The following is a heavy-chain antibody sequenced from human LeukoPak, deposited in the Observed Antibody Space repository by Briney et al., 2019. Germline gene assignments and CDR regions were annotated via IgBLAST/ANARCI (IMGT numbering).Heavy chain of an antibody. J-gene: IGHJ4*02. Sequence: GGSLRLSCAASGFTFDDYAMHWVRQAPGKGLEWVSGISWNSGSIGYADSVKGRFTISRDNAKNSLYLQMNSLRAEDTALYYCAKDAYYYGSGSLDYWGQGTLVTVSS. CDR1: GFTFDDYA. CDR2: ISWNSGSI. D-gene: IGHD3-10*01. V-gene: IGHV3-9*01. CDR3: AKDAYYYGSGSLDY.